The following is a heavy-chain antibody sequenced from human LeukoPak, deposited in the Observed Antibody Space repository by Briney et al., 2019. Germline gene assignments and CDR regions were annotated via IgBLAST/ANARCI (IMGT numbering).Heavy chain of an antibody. CDR3: ARGHSSSWYLFAY. Sequence: PGGSLRLSCTASGFTFSNYGMHWVRQAPGKGLEWVAVIWDDGSSKYYADSVKGRFTISRDNSKSTVYLQMNSLRAEDTAVYYCARGHSSSWYLFAYWGQGTLVTVSS. J-gene: IGHJ4*02. CDR1: GFTFSNYG. CDR2: IWDDGSSK. V-gene: IGHV3-33*01. D-gene: IGHD6-13*01.